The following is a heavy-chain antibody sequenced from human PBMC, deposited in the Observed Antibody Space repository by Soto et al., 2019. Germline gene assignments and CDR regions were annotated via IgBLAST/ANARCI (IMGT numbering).Heavy chain of an antibody. CDR1: GFTFSDHY. CDR2: ARNKANSDTT. Sequence: EVQLVESGGGLVQPGGSLRLSCAASGFTFSDHYMDWVRQAPGKGLEWVGRARNKANSDTTEYAASVKGRFTISRDHSRNELYLQKNRLKTEDTAVYYRTCPWGGYRYFDFWGQGTLVTVSS. V-gene: IGHV3-72*01. CDR3: TCPWGGYRYFDF. J-gene: IGHJ4*02. D-gene: IGHD5-12*01.